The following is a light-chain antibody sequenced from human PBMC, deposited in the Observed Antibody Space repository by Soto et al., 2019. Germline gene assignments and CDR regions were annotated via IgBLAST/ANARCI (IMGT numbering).Light chain of an antibody. CDR1: QSVSSNF. CDR2: GAS. CDR3: HQYGSSPST. Sequence: EIVLTQSPGTLSLSPGERATPSRRASQSVSSNFLAWYQQRPGQGPRLLIYGASSRATGIPDRFSGSGSGTDFTLTISRLEPEDFAVYYCHQYGSSPSTFGQGTKVDTK. J-gene: IGKJ1*01. V-gene: IGKV3-20*01.